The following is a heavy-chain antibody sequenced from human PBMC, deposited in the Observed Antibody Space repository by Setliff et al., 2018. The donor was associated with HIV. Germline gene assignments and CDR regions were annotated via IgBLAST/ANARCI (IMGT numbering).Heavy chain of an antibody. CDR1: GGSFSGYY. Sequence: SETLSLTCAVYGGSFSGYYWSWIRQPPGKGLEWIGEVNHSGSANYTPSLKSRVTISVDTSKNQFSLRLSSVTAADTAVYYCAGRPSFDWLFTGDYWGQGTLVTVPS. CDR2: VNHSGSA. D-gene: IGHD3-9*01. CDR3: AGRPSFDWLFTGDY. J-gene: IGHJ4*02. V-gene: IGHV4-34*01.